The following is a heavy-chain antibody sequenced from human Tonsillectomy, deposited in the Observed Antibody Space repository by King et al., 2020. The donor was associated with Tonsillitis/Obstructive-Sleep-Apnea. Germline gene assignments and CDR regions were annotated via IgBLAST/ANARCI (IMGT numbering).Heavy chain of an antibody. CDR3: AREFRGYSGYDSAFDI. Sequence: VQLVESGAEVKKPGASVKVSCKASGYTFTGYYMHWVRQAPGQGLEWMGWINPNSGGTNYAQKFQGRVTMTRDTSISTAYMELSRLRSDDTAVYYCAREFRGYSGYDSAFDIWGQGTMVTVSS. V-gene: IGHV1-2*02. CDR2: INPNSGGT. D-gene: IGHD5-12*01. J-gene: IGHJ3*02. CDR1: GYTFTGYY.